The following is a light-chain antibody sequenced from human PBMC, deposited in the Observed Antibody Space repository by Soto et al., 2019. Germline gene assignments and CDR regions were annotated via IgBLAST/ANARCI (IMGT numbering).Light chain of an antibody. J-gene: IGLJ3*02. CDR1: SSDVGGYNY. V-gene: IGLV2-14*01. CDR2: DVS. CDR3: SSYTSSSTLLE. Sequence: QSALTQPASVSGSPGQSITISCTGTSSDVGGYNYVSWYQQHPGKAPKLMIYDVSNRPSGVSNRFSGSKSGNTASLTISRLQAEDEADYYCSSYTSSSTLLEFGGGTKLTVL.